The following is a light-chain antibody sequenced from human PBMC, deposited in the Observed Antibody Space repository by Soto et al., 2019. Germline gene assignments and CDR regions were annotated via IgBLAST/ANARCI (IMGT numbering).Light chain of an antibody. V-gene: IGKV3-15*01. CDR2: GAS. CDR3: HQYTDSPQLT. CDR1: QSVSSN. J-gene: IGKJ1*01. Sequence: PATRSWSSAEQANLSCRASQSVSSNLAWYQQKPGQAPRLLIYGASTRATGIPARFSGSGSETKFTYTISRLQRHAFGVAYPHQYTDSPQLTFGQGTKVDIK.